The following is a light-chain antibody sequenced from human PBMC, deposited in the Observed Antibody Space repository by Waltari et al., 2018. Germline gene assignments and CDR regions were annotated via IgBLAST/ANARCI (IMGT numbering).Light chain of an antibody. Sequence: DIQMTQSPSTLSASVGDRVSITCRVSQTIGTSLAWYQQKPGRPPKLLIYKTSRLDSGVPSRFSGSGSGTEFTLTISSLQPDDFATYYCHQYNSYSTWTFGQGTKVEIK. CDR2: KTS. V-gene: IGKV1-5*03. CDR3: HQYNSYSTWT. CDR1: QTIGTS. J-gene: IGKJ1*01.